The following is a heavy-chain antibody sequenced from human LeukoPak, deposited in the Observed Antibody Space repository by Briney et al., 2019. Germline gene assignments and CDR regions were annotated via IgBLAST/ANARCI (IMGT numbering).Heavy chain of an antibody. D-gene: IGHD5-18*01. Sequence: SGTLSLTCAVSGGSISSSNWWSWVRPPPGKGLEWIGEIYHSGSTNYNPSLKSRVTISVDKSKNQFSLKLSSVTAADTAVYYCARDGGGRGYSYGYRYWGQGTLVTVSS. V-gene: IGHV4-4*02. CDR2: IYHSGST. J-gene: IGHJ4*02. CDR3: ARDGGGRGYSYGYRY. CDR1: GGSISSSNW.